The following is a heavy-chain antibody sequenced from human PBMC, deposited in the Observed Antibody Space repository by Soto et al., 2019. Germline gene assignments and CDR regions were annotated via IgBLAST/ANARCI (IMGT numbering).Heavy chain of an antibody. J-gene: IGHJ3*02. CDR2: ISGSGGST. V-gene: IGHV3-23*01. CDR3: AKVPTSMTYYDFWSGPDTNAFDI. D-gene: IGHD3-3*01. Sequence: PGGSLRLSCAASGFTFSSYAMSWVRQAPGKGLEWVSAISGSGGSTYYADSVKGRFTISRDNSKNTLYLQMNSLRAEDTAVYYCAKVPTSMTYYDFWSGPDTNAFDIWGQGTMVTVSS. CDR1: GFTFSSYA.